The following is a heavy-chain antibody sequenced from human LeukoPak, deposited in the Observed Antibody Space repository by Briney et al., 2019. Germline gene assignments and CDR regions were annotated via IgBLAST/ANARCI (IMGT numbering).Heavy chain of an antibody. J-gene: IGHJ4*02. CDR2: INHSGST. CDR3: VRSDDFWSGYYGY. V-gene: IGHV4-34*01. CDR1: GGSFSGYY. Sequence: SETLSLTCAVYGGSFSGYYWSWIRQPPGKRLEWIGEINHSGSTNYNPSLKSRVTISVDTSKNQFSLKLSSVTAADTAVYYCVRSDDFWSGYYGYWGQGTLVTVSS. D-gene: IGHD3-3*01.